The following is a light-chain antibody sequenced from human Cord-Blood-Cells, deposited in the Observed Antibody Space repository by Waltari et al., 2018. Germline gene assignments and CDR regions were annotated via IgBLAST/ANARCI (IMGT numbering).Light chain of an antibody. CDR1: QSISSW. Sequence: DIQMTQSPSTLSASVGDRVTITCRASQSISSWLAWYQQKPGKAPKLLIYKASSLESGVPSRFSGSGSGTEFTLTISSLQPDDFATYSCQQYNSYWTFGQGP. CDR3: QQYNSYWT. V-gene: IGKV1-5*03. CDR2: KAS. J-gene: IGKJ1*01.